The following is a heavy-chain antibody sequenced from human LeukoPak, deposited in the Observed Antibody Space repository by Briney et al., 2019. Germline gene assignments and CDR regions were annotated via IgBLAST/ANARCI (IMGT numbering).Heavy chain of an antibody. D-gene: IGHD2-15*01. CDR1: GDSVSSNSAA. J-gene: IGHJ4*02. CDR3: AREDCSGGSCYGGFDC. V-gene: IGHV6-1*01. CDR2: TYQRSKWYN. Sequence: SQTLSLTCAISGDSVSSNSAAWNWIRPSPSRGLEWLGRTYQRSKWYNDYALSVKSRITINPATSKNQFSLQLNSVTPEDTAVYYCAREDCSGGSCYGGFDCWGQGTLVTVSS.